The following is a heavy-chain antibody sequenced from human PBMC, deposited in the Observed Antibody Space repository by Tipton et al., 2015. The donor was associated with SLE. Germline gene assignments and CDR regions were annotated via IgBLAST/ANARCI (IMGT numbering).Heavy chain of an antibody. CDR1: GFTFSSYS. J-gene: IGHJ4*02. D-gene: IGHD1-26*01. CDR2: IRYDGSNK. Sequence: SLRLSCAASGFTFSSYSMNWVRQAPGKGLEWVAFIRYDGSNKYYADSVKGRFTISRDNSKNTLYLQMNSLRAEDTAVYYCAKVDSGSYTDYFDYWGQGTLVTVSS. CDR3: AKVDSGSYTDYFDY. V-gene: IGHV3-30*02.